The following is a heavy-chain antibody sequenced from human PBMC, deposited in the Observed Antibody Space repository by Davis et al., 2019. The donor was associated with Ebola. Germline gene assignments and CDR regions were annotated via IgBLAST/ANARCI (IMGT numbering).Heavy chain of an antibody. J-gene: IGHJ6*02. D-gene: IGHD6-6*01. CDR3: TSHSSSASYYYYGMDV. CDR2: ISSSSSYI. CDR1: GFTFSSYS. V-gene: IGHV3-21*01. Sequence: GESLKISCAASGFTFSSYSMNWVRQAPGKGLEWVSSISSSSSYIYYADSVKGRFTISRDNAKNSLYLQMNSLRAEDTAVYYCTSHSSSASYYYYGMDVWGQGTTVTVSS.